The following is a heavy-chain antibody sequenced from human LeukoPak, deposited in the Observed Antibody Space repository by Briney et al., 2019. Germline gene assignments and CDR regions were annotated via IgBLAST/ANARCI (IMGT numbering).Heavy chain of an antibody. CDR1: GFTFSSYA. CDR2: ISSSSSNI. Sequence: GGSLRLSCAASGFTFSSYAMSWVRQAPGKGLEWVSYISSSSSNIYHADSVKGRFTISRDNAKNSLLLQMNSLRAEDTAVYYCARVGRSGWTVDYWGQGTLVTVSS. J-gene: IGHJ4*02. CDR3: ARVGRSGWTVDY. V-gene: IGHV3-48*04. D-gene: IGHD6-19*01.